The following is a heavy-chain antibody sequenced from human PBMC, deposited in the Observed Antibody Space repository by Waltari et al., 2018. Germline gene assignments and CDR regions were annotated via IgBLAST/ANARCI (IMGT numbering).Heavy chain of an antibody. V-gene: IGHV1-46*01. CDR2: SNPSSGST. CDR3: ARDTATTVVRAFDY. Sequence: QVQLVQSGAEVKKPGASVKVSCKASGYTFTSYYMHWVRQAPGQGLEWMGISNPSSGSTGYAQKFQGRVTMTRDTSTSTVYMELSSLRSEDTALYYCARDTATTVVRAFDYWGQGTLVTVSS. CDR1: GYTFTSYY. D-gene: IGHD4-17*01. J-gene: IGHJ4*02.